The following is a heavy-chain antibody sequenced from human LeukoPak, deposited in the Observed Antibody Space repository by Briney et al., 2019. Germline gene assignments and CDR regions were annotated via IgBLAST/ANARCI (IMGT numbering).Heavy chain of an antibody. J-gene: IGHJ4*02. CDR3: ARNDYYDSSGYLPPSG. D-gene: IGHD3-22*01. CDR2: INHSGGT. V-gene: IGHV4-34*01. CDR1: GGSFSGYY. Sequence: KASETLSLTCAVYGGSFSGYYWSWIRQPPGKGLEWIGEINHSGGTNYNPSLKSRVTISVDTSKNQFSLKLSSVTAADTAVYYCARNDYYDSSGYLPPSGWGQGTLVTVSS.